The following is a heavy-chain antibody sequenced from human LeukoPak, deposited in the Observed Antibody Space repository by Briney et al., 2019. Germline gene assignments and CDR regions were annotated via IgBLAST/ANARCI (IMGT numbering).Heavy chain of an antibody. V-gene: IGHV3-7*01. CDR2: IKQDGSEK. J-gene: IGHJ4*02. CDR3: ASLPGSWPSPGGY. D-gene: IGHD6-13*01. CDR1: GFTFSSYN. Sequence: GGSLRLSCAASGFTFSSYNMNWVRQTPGKGLEWVANIKQDGSEKYYVDSVKGRFTISRDNAKNSLYLQMNSLRAEDTAVYYCASLPGSWPSPGGYWGQGTLVTVSS.